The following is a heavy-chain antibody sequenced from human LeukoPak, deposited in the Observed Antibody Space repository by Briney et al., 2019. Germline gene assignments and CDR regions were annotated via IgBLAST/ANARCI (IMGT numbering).Heavy chain of an antibody. D-gene: IGHD2-21*02. CDR2: IYYSGST. CDR3: AGTESDIAYCGGDCYPPHFDY. J-gene: IGHJ4*02. CDR1: GGSISSSSYY. V-gene: IGHV4-39*01. Sequence: SETLSLTCTVSGGSISSSSYYWGWIRQPPGKGLEWIGSIYYSGSTYYNPSLKSRVTISVDTSKNQFSLKLSSVTAADTAVYYCAGTESDIAYCGGDCYPPHFDYWGQGTLVTVSS.